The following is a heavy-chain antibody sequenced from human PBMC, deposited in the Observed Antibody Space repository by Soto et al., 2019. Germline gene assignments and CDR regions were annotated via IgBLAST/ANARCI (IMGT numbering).Heavy chain of an antibody. Sequence: QVQLVQSGAELKKPGASVKISCKASGYSFITFYIHWVRQAPGQGLEWMGIINPSGGVTGHAQKFQGRGSMTRDTSTSTVYMELSSLRSDDTAVYFCTREAAAAGFDYWGQGTLVAVSS. D-gene: IGHD6-13*01. CDR2: INPSGGVT. V-gene: IGHV1-46*01. J-gene: IGHJ4*02. CDR3: TREAAAAGFDY. CDR1: GYSFITFY.